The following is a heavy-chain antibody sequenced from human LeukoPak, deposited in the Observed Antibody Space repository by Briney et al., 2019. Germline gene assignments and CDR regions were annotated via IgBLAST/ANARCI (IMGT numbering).Heavy chain of an antibody. CDR2: ISYDGSNK. CDR3: ARSSNDYVWEIEGDFDY. V-gene: IGHV3-30-3*01. CDR1: GFTFSSYA. J-gene: IGHJ4*02. Sequence: PGGSLRLSCAASGFTFSSYAMHWVRQAPGKGLEWVAVISYDGSNKYYADSVKGRFTISRDNSKNTLYLQMNSLRAEDTAVYYCARSSNDYVWEIEGDFDYWGQGTLVTVSS. D-gene: IGHD3-16*01.